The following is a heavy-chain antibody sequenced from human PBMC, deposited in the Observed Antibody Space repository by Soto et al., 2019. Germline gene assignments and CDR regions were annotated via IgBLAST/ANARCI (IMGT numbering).Heavy chain of an antibody. J-gene: IGHJ4*02. CDR1: GYTFTSYY. CDR2: INPSGGST. V-gene: IGHV1-46*03. CDR3: ARDFVLVPSALYYFDY. Sequence: ASVKVSCKASGYTFTSYYMHWVRQAPGQGLEWMGIINPSGGSTSRAQKFEGRVTMTRDTSTSTVYMELSSLTSEDTAVYFCARDFVLVPSALYYFDYWGQGTLVTVS. D-gene: IGHD2-2*01.